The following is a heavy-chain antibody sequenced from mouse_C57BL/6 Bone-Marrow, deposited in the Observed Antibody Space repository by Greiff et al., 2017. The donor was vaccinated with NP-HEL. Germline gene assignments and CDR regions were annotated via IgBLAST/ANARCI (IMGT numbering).Heavy chain of an antibody. CDR2: ISYDGSN. CDR3: ARDDGCLWFAY. V-gene: IGHV3-6*01. CDR1: GYSITSGYY. J-gene: IGHJ3*01. D-gene: IGHD2-3*01. Sequence: EVKLMESGPGLVKPSQSLSLSCSVTGYSITSGYYWNWIRQFPGNKLEWMGYISYDGSNNYNPSLKNRISITRDTSKNQFYLKLNSVTTEDTATYYCARDDGCLWFAYWGQGTLVTVSA.